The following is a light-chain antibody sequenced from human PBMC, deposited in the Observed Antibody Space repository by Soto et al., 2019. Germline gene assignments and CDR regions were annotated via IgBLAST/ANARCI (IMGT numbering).Light chain of an antibody. CDR2: DAS. V-gene: IGKV3-20*01. J-gene: IGKJ1*01. CDR3: QQYSNLPLT. CDR1: QSVTNNY. Sequence: EIVMTQSPATLSASPGERATLSCRASQSVTNNYLAWYQQRPGQAPRLVIYDASSRATGIPDRFSASGSGTDFTLTISRLEPEDFAVYYCQQYSNLPLTFGQGTKVDIK.